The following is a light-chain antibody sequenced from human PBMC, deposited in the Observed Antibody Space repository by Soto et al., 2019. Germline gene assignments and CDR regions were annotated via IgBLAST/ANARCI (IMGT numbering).Light chain of an antibody. CDR3: QQYCSSGT. Sequence: IVLTQSPGTLPLSTEERASLSCRASLSFSNNSLASYQQKPCQAPRLLIYGASNRDTSIRDRFSGSGSGTYFTLTISRLEPDDFAVYYCQQYCSSGTFGQGTKVEIK. V-gene: IGKV3-20*01. J-gene: IGKJ1*01. CDR1: LSFSNNS. CDR2: GAS.